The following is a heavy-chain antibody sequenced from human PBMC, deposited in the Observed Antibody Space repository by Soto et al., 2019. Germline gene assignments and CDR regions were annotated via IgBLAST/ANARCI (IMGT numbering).Heavy chain of an antibody. Sequence: EVPVVESGGGLVQPGGSLKLSCAASGLTFSGSAMHWVRQASGKGLEWVGRIRSKANSYATAYAASVKGRFTISRDDSKNTAYLQMNSLKTEDTAVYYCSSWGSSQTNDYWGQGTLVTVSS. V-gene: IGHV3-73*02. J-gene: IGHJ4*02. CDR2: IRSKANSYAT. D-gene: IGHD3-10*01. CDR3: SSWGSSQTNDY. CDR1: GLTFSGSA.